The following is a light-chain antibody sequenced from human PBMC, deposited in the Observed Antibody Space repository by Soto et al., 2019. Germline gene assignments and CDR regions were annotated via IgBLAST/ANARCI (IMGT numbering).Light chain of an antibody. CDR3: STHGGSINFVV. J-gene: IGLJ2*01. CDR2: DVF. V-gene: IGLV2-8*01. CDR1: SSDVGGYNS. Sequence: QSALTQPPSASGSPGQSVTISCTGTSSDVGGYNSVSWYQQHPGKAPKLMIYDVFKRPSGVPDRFSGSKSGTTASLTVAGLQADDEADYYCSTHGGSINFVVFGGGTKLTVL.